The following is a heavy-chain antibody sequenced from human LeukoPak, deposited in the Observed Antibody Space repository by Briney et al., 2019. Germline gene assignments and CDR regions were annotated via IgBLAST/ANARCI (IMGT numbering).Heavy chain of an antibody. Sequence: GGSLRLSCAASGFTFSSYGMSWVRQAPGKGLEWISYITNSGRTIYYADSVKGRFTISRDNAKNSLYLQMNSLRAEDTAVYFCARDAPTYYDSSGYYEVWGQGTLVTVSS. J-gene: IGHJ4*02. CDR3: ARDAPTYYDSSGYYEV. CDR2: ITNSGRTI. V-gene: IGHV3-48*04. D-gene: IGHD3-22*01. CDR1: GFTFSSYG.